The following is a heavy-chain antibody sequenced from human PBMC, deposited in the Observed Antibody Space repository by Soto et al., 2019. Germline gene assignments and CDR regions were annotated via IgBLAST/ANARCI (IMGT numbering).Heavy chain of an antibody. D-gene: IGHD1-26*01. Sequence: SQTLSLTCAISGDSVSSNAAAWNWIRQSPSRGLEWLGRTYYRSKWYNDYAVSVKGRIIINPDTSKNQFSLHLNSVTPEDTAIYYRTRARDDWSYPFDYWGQGTLVTVSS. V-gene: IGHV6-1*01. CDR2: TYYRSKWYN. J-gene: IGHJ4*02. CDR3: TRARDDWSYPFDY. CDR1: GDSVSSNAAA.